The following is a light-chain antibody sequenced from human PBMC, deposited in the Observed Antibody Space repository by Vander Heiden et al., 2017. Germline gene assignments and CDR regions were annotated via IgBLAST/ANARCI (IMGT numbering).Light chain of an antibody. CDR3: QAWDRSTAVI. CDR2: QDT. Sequence: SYELTQPPSVSVSPGQTATIPCSGDKLKHAYACWYQQRPGQSPVVVIYQDTERPSGIPERFSGSNSGGTATLTISGAQALDEADYYCQAWDRSTAVIFGAGTKLTVL. CDR1: KLKHAY. J-gene: IGLJ2*01. V-gene: IGLV3-1*01.